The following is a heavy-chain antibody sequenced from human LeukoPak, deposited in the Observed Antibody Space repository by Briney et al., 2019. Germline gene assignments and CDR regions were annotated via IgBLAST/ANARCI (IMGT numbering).Heavy chain of an antibody. CDR1: GGSISSSSYY. V-gene: IGHV4-39*01. CDR2: IYYSGST. Sequence: SQTLSLTCTVSGGSISSSSYYWGWIRQPPGKGLEWIGSIYYSGSTYYNPSLKSRVTISVETSKPQFSLKLSSVTAADTAVYYCARVDYGDPLSYYYGMDVWGQGTTVTVSS. CDR3: ARVDYGDPLSYYYGMDV. D-gene: IGHD4-17*01. J-gene: IGHJ6*02.